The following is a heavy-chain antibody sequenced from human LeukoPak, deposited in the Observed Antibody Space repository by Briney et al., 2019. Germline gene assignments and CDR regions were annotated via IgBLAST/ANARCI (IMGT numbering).Heavy chain of an antibody. D-gene: IGHD3-22*01. J-gene: IGHJ6*03. CDR2: IIPIFGTA. CDR3: ARGPAYDSSGYYLRPYYYYMDV. Sequence: GASVKVSCTASGGTFSSYAISWVRQAPGQGLEWMGGIIPIFGTANYAQKFQGRVTITTDESTSTAYMELSSLRSEDTAVYYCARGPAYDSSGYYLRPYYYYMDVWGKGTTVTVSS. CDR1: GGTFSSYA. V-gene: IGHV1-69*05.